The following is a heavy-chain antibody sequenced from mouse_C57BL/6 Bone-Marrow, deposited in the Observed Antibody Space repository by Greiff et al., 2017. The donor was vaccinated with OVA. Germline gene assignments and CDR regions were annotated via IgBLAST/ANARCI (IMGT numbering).Heavy chain of an antibody. J-gene: IGHJ3*01. CDR3: ARFPYDY. CDR1: GYTFTSYW. V-gene: IGHV1-64*01. D-gene: IGHD2-3*01. Sequence: QVQLQQPGAELVKPGASVKLSCKASGYTFTSYWMHWVKQRHGPGLEWIGMIHPNSGSTNYNETFKSKATLTVDNSSSTAYMQLSSLTSEDSAVYYCARFPYDYWGQGTLVTVSA. CDR2: IHPNSGST.